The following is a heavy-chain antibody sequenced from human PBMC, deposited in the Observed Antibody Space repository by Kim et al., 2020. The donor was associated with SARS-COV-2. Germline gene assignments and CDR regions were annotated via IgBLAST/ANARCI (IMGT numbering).Heavy chain of an antibody. D-gene: IGHD2-21*02. CDR1: GGSISSSSYY. CDR3: VVTHAFDI. Sequence: SETLSLTCTVSGGSISSSSYYWGWIRQPPGKGLEWIGSIYYSGSTYYNPSLKSRVTISVDTSKNQFSLKLSSVTAADTAVYYCVVTHAFDIWGQGTMVTVSS. CDR2: IYYSGST. V-gene: IGHV4-39*07. J-gene: IGHJ3*02.